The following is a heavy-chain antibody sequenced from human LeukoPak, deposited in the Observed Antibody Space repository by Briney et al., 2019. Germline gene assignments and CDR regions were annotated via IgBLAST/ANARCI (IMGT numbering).Heavy chain of an antibody. D-gene: IGHD6-6*01. CDR1: GFIFSSYG. CDR2: IRYDGSNK. Sequence: QSGGSLRLSCAATGFIFSSYGMHWVRQAPGKGLEWVGFIRYDGSNKYYADSVKGRFTISRDNSKNTLYLQMNSLRAEDTAVYYCASPGYSSSSRRDAFDIWGQGTMVTVSS. J-gene: IGHJ3*02. V-gene: IGHV3-30*02. CDR3: ASPGYSSSSRRDAFDI.